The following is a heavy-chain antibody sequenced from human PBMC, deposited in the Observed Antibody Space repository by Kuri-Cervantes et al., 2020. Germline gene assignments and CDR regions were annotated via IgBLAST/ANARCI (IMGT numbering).Heavy chain of an antibody. CDR1: GGSISSSSYY. CDR3: ARARGYQTPIDY. D-gene: IGHD5-18*01. J-gene: IGHJ4*02. V-gene: IGHV4-61*01. Sequence: SETLSLTCTVSGGSISSSSYYWSWFRQPPGKGLEWIGYIYYSGSTNYNPSLKSRVTISVDTSKNQFSLKLSSVTAADTAGYYCARARGYQTPIDYWGQGTLVTVSS. CDR2: IYYSGST.